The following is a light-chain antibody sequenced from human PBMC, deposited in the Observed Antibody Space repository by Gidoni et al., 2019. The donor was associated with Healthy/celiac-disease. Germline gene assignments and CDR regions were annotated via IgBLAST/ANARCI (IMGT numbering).Light chain of an antibody. CDR2: KAS. Sequence: DIQMTQSPSTLSASVGDRVTITCRASQSISSWLAWYQQKPGKAPTLLIYKASSLESGVPSRFSGSGSGTEFTRTISSLQPDDFATYYCQQYNSYPWTFXXXTKVESK. CDR1: QSISSW. CDR3: QQYNSYPWT. V-gene: IGKV1-5*03. J-gene: IGKJ1*01.